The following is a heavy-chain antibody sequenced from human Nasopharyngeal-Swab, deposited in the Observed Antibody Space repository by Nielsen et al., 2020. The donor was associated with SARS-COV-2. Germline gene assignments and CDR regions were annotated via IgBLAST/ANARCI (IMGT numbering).Heavy chain of an antibody. V-gene: IGHV3-23*01. D-gene: IGHD3-3*01. CDR1: GFTFSSYA. CDR3: AKDLQLFSYYDFWSGYYPNDLYGMDV. J-gene: IGHJ6*02. Sequence: GGSLRLSCAASGFTFSSYAMSWVRQAPGKGLEWVSAISGSGGSTYYADSVKGRFTISRDNSKNTLYLQMNSLRAEDTAVYYCAKDLQLFSYYDFWSGYYPNDLYGMDVWGQGTTVTVSS. CDR2: ISGSGGST.